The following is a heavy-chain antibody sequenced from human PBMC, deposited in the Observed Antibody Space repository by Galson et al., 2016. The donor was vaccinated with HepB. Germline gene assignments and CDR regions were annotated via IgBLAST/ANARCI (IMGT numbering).Heavy chain of an antibody. V-gene: IGHV2-5*02. CDR3: ARAYCGGDCLSYNILYQYGLDV. CDR2: IYWDDDK. D-gene: IGHD2-21*01. Sequence: PALVKPTQTLTLTCTFSGFSLSTRGVGVGWIRQPPGEALEWLTLIYWDDDKRYNPSLKSRLTVTKDTSKSQVVLTMTNVDPADTATYYCARAYCGGDCLSYNILYQYGLDVWGQGTTVTVSS. J-gene: IGHJ6*02. CDR1: GFSLSTRGVG.